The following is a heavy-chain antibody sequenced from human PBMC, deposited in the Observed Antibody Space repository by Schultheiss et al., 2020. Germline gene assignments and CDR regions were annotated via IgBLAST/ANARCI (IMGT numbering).Heavy chain of an antibody. Sequence: SETLSLTCAVSGGSISSGGYSWSWIRQPPGKGLEWIGYIYHSGSTYYNPSLKSRVTISVDRSKNQFSLKLSSVTAADTAVYYCARVPSYCGGDCAAFDIWGQGTMVTVSS. CDR3: ARVPSYCGGDCAAFDI. J-gene: IGHJ3*02. CDR2: IYHSGST. V-gene: IGHV4-30-2*01. CDR1: GGSISSGGYS. D-gene: IGHD2-21*02.